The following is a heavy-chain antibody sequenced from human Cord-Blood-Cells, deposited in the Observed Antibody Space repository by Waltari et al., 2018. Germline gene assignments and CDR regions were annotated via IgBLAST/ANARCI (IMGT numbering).Heavy chain of an antibody. V-gene: IGHV4-34*01. Sequence: QVQLQQWGAGLLKPSETLSLTCAVYGGSFSGYYWSWIRQPPGKGLEWIGEINHSGSTNYNPSLKSRVTISVDTSKNQFSLKLSSVTAADTAVYYCARGGYCNGGVCSYFDYWGQGTLVTVSS. CDR3: ARGGYCNGGVCSYFDY. CDR1: GGSFSGYY. CDR2: INHSGST. D-gene: IGHD2-8*02. J-gene: IGHJ4*02.